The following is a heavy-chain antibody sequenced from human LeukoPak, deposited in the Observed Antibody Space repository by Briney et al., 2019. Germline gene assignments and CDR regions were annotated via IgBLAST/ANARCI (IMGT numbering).Heavy chain of an antibody. J-gene: IGHJ3*02. CDR3: AKGSGFWSGYDAFDI. V-gene: IGHV3-23*01. CDR2: ISGSGGST. CDR1: GFTVSSNY. Sequence: AGGSLRLSCAASGFTVSSNYMSWVRQAPGKGLEWVSAISGSGGSTYYADSVKGRFTIFRDNSKNMLYLQMNTLRAEDTAVYYCAKGSGFWSGYDAFDIWGQGTMVTVSS. D-gene: IGHD3-3*01.